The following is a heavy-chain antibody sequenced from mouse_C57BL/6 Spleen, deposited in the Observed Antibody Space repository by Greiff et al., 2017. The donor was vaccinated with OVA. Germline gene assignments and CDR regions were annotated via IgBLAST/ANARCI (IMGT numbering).Heavy chain of an antibody. V-gene: IGHV1-69*01. Sequence: QVQLQQPGAELVMPGASVKLSCKASGYTFTSYWMHWVKQRPGQGLEWIGEIDPSDSYTNYNQKFKGKSTLTVDKSSSTAYMQLSSLTSEDSAVYYCASLRVGYFDVWGTGTTVTVSS. CDR3: ASLRVGYFDV. CDR1: GYTFTSYW. D-gene: IGHD1-1*01. CDR2: IDPSDSYT. J-gene: IGHJ1*03.